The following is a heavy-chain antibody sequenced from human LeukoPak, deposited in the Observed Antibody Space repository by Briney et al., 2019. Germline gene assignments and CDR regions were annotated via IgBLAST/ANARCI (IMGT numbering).Heavy chain of an antibody. Sequence: SQTLSLTCTVSGGSISSGGYYWNWIRQHPGKGLEFIGYIYYSGNTYYNPSLESRVSISVDTSKSQFSLRLSSVTAADTAVYYCAKAGIYYYDKSGSYHNAFEIWGQGTMVTASS. J-gene: IGHJ3*02. CDR2: IYYSGNT. CDR3: AKAGIYYYDKSGSYHNAFEI. D-gene: IGHD3-22*01. CDR1: GGSISSGGYY. V-gene: IGHV4-31*03.